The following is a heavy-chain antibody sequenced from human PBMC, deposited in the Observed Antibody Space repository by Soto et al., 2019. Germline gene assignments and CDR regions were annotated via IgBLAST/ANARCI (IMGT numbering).Heavy chain of an antibody. CDR3: ARQPRTYYYGSGSYPNWFDP. J-gene: IGHJ5*02. Sequence: SETLSLTCTVSGGSISSSSYYWGWIRQPPGKGLEWIGSIYYSGSTYYNPSLKSRVTISVDTSKNQFSLKLSSVTAADTAVYYCARQPRTYYYGSGSYPNWFDPWGQGALVTVSS. CDR1: GGSISSSSYY. CDR2: IYYSGST. V-gene: IGHV4-39*01. D-gene: IGHD3-10*01.